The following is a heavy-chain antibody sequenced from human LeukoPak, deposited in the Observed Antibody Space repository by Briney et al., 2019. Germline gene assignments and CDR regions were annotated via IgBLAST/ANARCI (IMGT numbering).Heavy chain of an antibody. D-gene: IGHD6-19*01. CDR1: GFTFSSIG. CDR2: ISYDGTGK. V-gene: IGHV3-30*18. J-gene: IGHJ4*02. Sequence: GGSLRLSCAASGFTFSSIGMHWVRQAPGKGLEWVAVISYDGTGKYYADSVKGRFTISRDNAKNTLYLQMNSLRADDTAVYFCAKEQWLVFDYWGQGTLVTVSS. CDR3: AKEQWLVFDY.